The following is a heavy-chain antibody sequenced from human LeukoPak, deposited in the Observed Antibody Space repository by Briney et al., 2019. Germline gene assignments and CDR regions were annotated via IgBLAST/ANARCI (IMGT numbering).Heavy chain of an antibody. CDR1: GFTFGDYA. Sequence: GGSLRLSCTASGFTFGDYAMSWVRQAPGKGLGWVGFIRSKAFGGTTEYAASVKGRFTISRDDSKSIAYLQMNSLKTEDTAVYYCTRTPWGYQLSNPLYYFDYWGQGTLVTVSS. CDR2: IRSKAFGGTT. V-gene: IGHV3-49*04. D-gene: IGHD2-2*01. J-gene: IGHJ4*02. CDR3: TRTPWGYQLSNPLYYFDY.